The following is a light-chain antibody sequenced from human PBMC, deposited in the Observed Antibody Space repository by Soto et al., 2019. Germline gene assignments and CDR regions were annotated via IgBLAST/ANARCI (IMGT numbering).Light chain of an antibody. J-gene: IGKJ5*01. CDR1: QDISNY. V-gene: IGKV1-33*01. CDR2: DAS. CDR3: QQYSHLIT. Sequence: DIQMTQSPSSLSASAGDRVTITCQASQDISNYLNWYQQKLGQAPKLLIYDASNWDTGVPSRFSGSGSGTDFTFTISSLQPEDIATYYCQQYSHLITFGQGTRLEIK.